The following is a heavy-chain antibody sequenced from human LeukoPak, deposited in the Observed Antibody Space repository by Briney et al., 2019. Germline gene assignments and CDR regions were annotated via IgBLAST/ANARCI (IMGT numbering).Heavy chain of an antibody. V-gene: IGHV4-59*01. J-gene: IGHJ4*02. CDR1: GGSISSYY. D-gene: IGHD2-15*01. CDR2: IYYSGST. Sequence: SETLSLTCTVSGGSISSYYWSWIRQPPGKGLEWIGYIYYSGSTNHNPSLKSRVTISVDTSKNQFSLKLSSVTAADTAVYYCARESGNCSGGSCYDYWGQGTLVTVSS. CDR3: ARESGNCSGGSCYDY.